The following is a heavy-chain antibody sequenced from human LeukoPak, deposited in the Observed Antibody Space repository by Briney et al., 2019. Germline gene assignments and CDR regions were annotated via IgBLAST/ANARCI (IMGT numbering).Heavy chain of an antibody. Sequence: ASVKVSCKASGYTFTSYGISWVRQAPGQGLEWMRWISAYNGNTNYAQKLQGRVTMTIDTSTSTAYMELRSLRSDDTAVYYCARDPLYDYVWGSYRYRHYMDVWGKGTTVTVSS. V-gene: IGHV1-18*01. J-gene: IGHJ6*03. CDR1: GYTFTSYG. CDR2: ISAYNGNT. D-gene: IGHD3-16*02. CDR3: ARDPLYDYVWGSYRYRHYMDV.